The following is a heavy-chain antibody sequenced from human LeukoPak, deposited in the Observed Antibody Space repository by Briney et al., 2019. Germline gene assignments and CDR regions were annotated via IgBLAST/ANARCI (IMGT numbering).Heavy chain of an antibody. CDR1: GFTFSSYG. J-gene: IGHJ4*02. Sequence: PGRSLRLSCAASGFTFSSYGVHWVRQAPGKGLEWVAVIWYGGGNKYYADSVKGRFTISRDNSKNTLYLQMNSLRAEDTAVYYCAKDRGLQGYFDYWGQGTLVTVSS. CDR3: AKDRGLQGYFDY. D-gene: IGHD3-10*01. CDR2: IWYGGGNK. V-gene: IGHV3-30*18.